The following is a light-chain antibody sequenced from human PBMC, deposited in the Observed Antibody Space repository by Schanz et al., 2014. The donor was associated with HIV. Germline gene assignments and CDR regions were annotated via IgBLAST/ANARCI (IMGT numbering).Light chain of an antibody. Sequence: EIVLTQSPGTLSLSPGERATLSCRASQNVGSYLAWYQQKPGQAPRLLIYGASSRATGIPDRFSGSGSGTDFTLTVSRLEPEDFAVYYCQQYATSAFTFGPGTKVDIE. CDR3: QQYATSAFT. J-gene: IGKJ3*01. CDR2: GAS. CDR1: QNVGSY. V-gene: IGKV3-20*01.